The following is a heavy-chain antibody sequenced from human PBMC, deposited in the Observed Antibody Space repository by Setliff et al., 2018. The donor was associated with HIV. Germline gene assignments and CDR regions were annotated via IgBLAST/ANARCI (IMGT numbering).Heavy chain of an antibody. CDR2: ISSSSGTL. CDR3: ARDRRYFESSGYYSVAGDFDY. V-gene: IGHV3-48*01. Sequence: HPGGSLRLSCAPSGFTFSDYSMNWVRQAPGKGLEWVSYISSSSGTLHYADSVKGRFTISRHNGENLLFLQMDRLRADDTAVYYCARDRRYFESSGYYSVAGDFDYWGQGALVTVSS. J-gene: IGHJ4*02. CDR1: GFTFSDYS. D-gene: IGHD3-22*01.